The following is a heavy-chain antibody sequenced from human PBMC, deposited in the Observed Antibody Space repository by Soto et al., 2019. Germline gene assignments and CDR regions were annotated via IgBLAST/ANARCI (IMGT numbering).Heavy chain of an antibody. Sequence: GASMKFSCKGSGYSFTSYWIGWVRQMPGKGLEWMWIIYPGDSDTRYSPSFQGQVTISADKSISTAYLQWSSLKASDTAMYYCARTPRGYYYYYYGMDVWGQGTTVTVSS. J-gene: IGHJ6*02. CDR1: GYSFTSYW. CDR3: ARTPRGYYYYYYGMDV. D-gene: IGHD3-10*01. CDR2: IYPGDSDT. V-gene: IGHV5-51*01.